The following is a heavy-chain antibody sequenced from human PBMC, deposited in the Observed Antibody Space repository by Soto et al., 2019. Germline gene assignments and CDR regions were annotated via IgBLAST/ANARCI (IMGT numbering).Heavy chain of an antibody. J-gene: IGHJ6*02. CDR2: ISYDGSNK. CDR3: AKGRWVTGTTGGMDV. D-gene: IGHD1-7*01. Sequence: GGSLRLSCAASGFTFSSYGMHWVRQAPGKGLEWVAVISYDGSNKYYADSVKGRFTISRDNSKNTPYLQMNSLRAEDTAVYYCAKGRWVTGTTGGMDVWGQGTTVTVSS. CDR1: GFTFSSYG. V-gene: IGHV3-30*18.